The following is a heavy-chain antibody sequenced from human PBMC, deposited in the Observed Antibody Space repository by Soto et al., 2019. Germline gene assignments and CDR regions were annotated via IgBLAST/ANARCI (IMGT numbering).Heavy chain of an antibody. D-gene: IGHD3-3*01. Sequence: PGGSLRLSCAAPGFTFSSYAMHWVRQAPGKGLEWVAVISYDGSNKYYADSVKGRFTISRDNSKNTLYLQMNSLRAEDTAVYYCARDATPTYYDFWSGYQWYNWFDPWGQGALVTVSS. CDR2: ISYDGSNK. V-gene: IGHV3-30-3*01. CDR1: GFTFSSYA. J-gene: IGHJ5*02. CDR3: ARDATPTYYDFWSGYQWYNWFDP.